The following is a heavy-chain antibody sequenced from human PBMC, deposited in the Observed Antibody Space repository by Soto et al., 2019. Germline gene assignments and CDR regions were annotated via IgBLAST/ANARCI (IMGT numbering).Heavy chain of an antibody. CDR1: GAFISDNNW. CDR2: VYHIGIT. J-gene: IGHJ4*02. V-gene: IGHV4-4*02. D-gene: IGHD3-10*01. CDR3: ARDWGYGSGSYYNRYVDY. Sequence: PSETLSLTCAVSGAFISDNNWCSWVRQPPGKGLEWIGEVYHIGITNYNPSLKSRVTISVDKSKNHFSLTLTSVTAADTAVYYCARDWGYGSGSYYNRYVDYWSQGTLVTVSS.